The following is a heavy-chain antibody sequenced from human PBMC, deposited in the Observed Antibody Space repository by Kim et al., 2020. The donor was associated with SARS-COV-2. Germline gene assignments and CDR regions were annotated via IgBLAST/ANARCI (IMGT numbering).Heavy chain of an antibody. CDR2: INHSGST. CDR3: ARVGEVRGYSSGWYRGNYYYYYGMDV. D-gene: IGHD6-19*01. J-gene: IGHJ6*02. Sequence: SETLSLTCAVYGGSFSGYYWSWIRQPPGKGLEWIGEINHSGSTNYNPSLKSRVTISVDTSKNQFSLKLSSVTAADTAVYYCARVGEVRGYSSGWYRGNYYYYYGMDVWGQGTTVTVSS. V-gene: IGHV4-34*01. CDR1: GGSFSGYY.